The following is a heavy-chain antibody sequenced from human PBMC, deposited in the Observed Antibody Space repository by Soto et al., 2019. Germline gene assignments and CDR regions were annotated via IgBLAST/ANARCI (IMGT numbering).Heavy chain of an antibody. CDR2: SYYSAGS. CDR1: GGSVGSSGHY. CDR3: ARHTSRGYSSSWFFDD. V-gene: IGHV4-39*01. J-gene: IGHJ4*02. D-gene: IGHD2-2*01. Sequence: QLQLQESGPELVKPSETLSLICNVSGGSVGSSGHYWGWIRQAPGKGLEWIVSSYYSAGSYYNPSLKTRVTTSMHASTNQFSMTMTSLTAADTAVYYCARHTSRGYSSSWFFDDWGQGTLVTVSS.